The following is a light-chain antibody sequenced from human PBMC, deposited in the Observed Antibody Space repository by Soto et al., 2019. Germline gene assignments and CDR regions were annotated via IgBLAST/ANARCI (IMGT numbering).Light chain of an antibody. V-gene: IGLV2-8*01. CDR2: EVS. CDR3: SSYTNINNFV. Sequence: QSALPQTPSASGSPGQSVTISCTGTSRDVGAYDSVSWYQHHPGKAPKALIYEVSKRPSGVPDRFSGSKSGNTASLTVSALQAEEEADYYCSSYTNINNFVFGHGTKVTLL. J-gene: IGLJ1*01. CDR1: SRDVGAYDS.